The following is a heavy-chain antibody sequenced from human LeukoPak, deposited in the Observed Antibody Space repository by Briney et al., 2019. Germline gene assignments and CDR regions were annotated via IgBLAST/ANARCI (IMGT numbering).Heavy chain of an antibody. CDR2: IYTSGST. V-gene: IGHV4-4*07. D-gene: IGHD3-10*01. J-gene: IGHJ2*01. Sequence: SETLSLTCTVSGGSISSYYWSWIRQPAGKGLGWIGRIYTSGSTNYNPSLKSRVTMSVDTSKNQFSLKLSSVTAADTAVYYCARDLWDLRFGERTNWYFDLWGRGTLVTVSS. CDR1: GGSISSYY. CDR3: ARDLWDLRFGERTNWYFDL.